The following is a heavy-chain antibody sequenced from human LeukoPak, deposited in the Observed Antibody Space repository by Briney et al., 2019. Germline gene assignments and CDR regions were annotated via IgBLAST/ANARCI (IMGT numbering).Heavy chain of an antibody. CDR3: ARESYGDYGFLDY. Sequence: SETLSLTCTVSGGSISSYYWSWIRQPPGKGLEWIGYIYYSGSTNYNPSLKSRVTISVDTSKNQFSLKLSSVTAADTAVYYCARESYGDYGFLDYWGQGTLVTVSS. V-gene: IGHV4-59*01. J-gene: IGHJ4*02. D-gene: IGHD4-17*01. CDR2: IYYSGST. CDR1: GGSISSYY.